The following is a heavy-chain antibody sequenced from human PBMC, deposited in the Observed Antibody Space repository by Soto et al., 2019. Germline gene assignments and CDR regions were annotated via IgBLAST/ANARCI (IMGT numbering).Heavy chain of an antibody. J-gene: IGHJ4*02. V-gene: IGHV3-21*01. CDR3: ARGGGWYARDYFDY. CDR1: GFTFSSYS. D-gene: IGHD6-19*01. CDR2: ISSSSSYI. Sequence: EVQLVESGGGLVKPGGSLRLSCAASGFTFSSYSMNWVRQAPGKGLEWVSSISSSSSYIYYADSVKGRFTISRDNXXNSLYLQMNSLRAEDTAVYYCARGGGWYARDYFDYWGQGTLVTVSS.